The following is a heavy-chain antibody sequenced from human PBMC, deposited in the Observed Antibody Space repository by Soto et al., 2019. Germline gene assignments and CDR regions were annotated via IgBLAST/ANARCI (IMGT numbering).Heavy chain of an antibody. D-gene: IGHD3-10*01. CDR2: IWYDGSNK. CDR1: GFTFSSYS. J-gene: IGHJ6*02. CDR3: ASERRGPDYYYYYGMDV. Sequence: GESLKISCAASGFTFSSYSMHWVRQAPGKGLEWVAVIWYDGSNKYYADSVKGRFTISRDNSKNTLYLQMNSLRAEDTAVYYCASERRGPDYYYYYGMDVWGQGTTVTVSS. V-gene: IGHV3-33*01.